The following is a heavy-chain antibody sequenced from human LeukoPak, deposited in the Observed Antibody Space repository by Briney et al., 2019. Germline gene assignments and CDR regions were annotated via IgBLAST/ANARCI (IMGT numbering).Heavy chain of an antibody. CDR3: GRTNYNPSLKSRVTISVDTSTNQVSLKLSSVTAADTAVYYCARHYSITGGRLSGYWLDP. J-gene: IGHJ5*02. D-gene: IGHD3-10*01. V-gene: IGHV4-59*08. CDR2: IYYSGST. CDR1: GGSISSYY. Sequence: SETLSLTCTVSGGSISSYYWSWIRQPPGKGLEWIAYIYYSGSTNYNPSLKRRVTISVETSKNHASLKLVSVTAAATAVNYCGRTNYNPSLKSRVTISVDTSTNQVSLKLSSVTAADTAVYYCARHYSITGGRLSGYWLDPWGQGTLVTVSS.